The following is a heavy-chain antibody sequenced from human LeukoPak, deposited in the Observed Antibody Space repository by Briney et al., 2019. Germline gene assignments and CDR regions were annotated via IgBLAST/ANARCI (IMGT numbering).Heavy chain of an antibody. V-gene: IGHV5-51*01. D-gene: IGHD6-19*01. Sequence: GESLKISCEASGYSFTSYWIGWVRQMPGKGLEWMGIIFPAGSGTRYSPSFQGQVTISADKSINTAYLQWSSLKASDTAIYYCARQQAVAGPGIDYGGQGTVVTVSS. J-gene: IGHJ4*02. CDR2: IFPAGSGT. CDR1: GYSFTSYW. CDR3: ARQQAVAGPGIDY.